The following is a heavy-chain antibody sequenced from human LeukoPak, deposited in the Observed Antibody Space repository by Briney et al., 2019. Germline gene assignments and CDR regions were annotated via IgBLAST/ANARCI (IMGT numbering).Heavy chain of an antibody. Sequence: ASVKVSCKASGYTFTSYDINWVRQATGQGLEWMGWMNPNSGNTGYAQKFQGRVTMTRNTSISTAYMELSSLRSEDTAVYYCARGQQYYYDSSGYSPWGQGTLVTVSS. V-gene: IGHV1-8*01. CDR1: GYTFTSYD. J-gene: IGHJ4*02. CDR2: MNPNSGNT. D-gene: IGHD3-22*01. CDR3: ARGQQYYYDSSGYSP.